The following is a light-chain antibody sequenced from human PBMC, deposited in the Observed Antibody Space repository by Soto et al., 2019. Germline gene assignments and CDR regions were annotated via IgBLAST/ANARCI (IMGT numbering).Light chain of an antibody. CDR2: LGS. Sequence: IVMTQSPLSLPVTPVEPASISCRSSQSLVHSSGYNYLDWYLQKPGESPQLLIYLGSNRASGLPDRFSGSGSGTDLTLKISRVEAEDVGVYYCMQPLQSWTFGQGTKV. J-gene: IGKJ1*01. CDR1: QSLVHSSGYNY. V-gene: IGKV2-28*01. CDR3: MQPLQSWT.